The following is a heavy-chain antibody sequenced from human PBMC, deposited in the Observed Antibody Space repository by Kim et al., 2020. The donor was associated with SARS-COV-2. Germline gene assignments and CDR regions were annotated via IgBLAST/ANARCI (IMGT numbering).Heavy chain of an antibody. Sequence: SETLSLTCTVSGGSISSGGYYWSWIRQHPGKGLEWIGYIYYSGSTYYNPSLKSRVTISVDTSKNQFSLKLSSVTAADTAVYYCARGDSSSWSDPLGPFDFWGQGTLVTVSS. J-gene: IGHJ4*02. CDR3: ARGDSSSWSDPLGPFDF. CDR1: GGSISSGGYY. V-gene: IGHV4-31*03. CDR2: IYYSGST. D-gene: IGHD6-13*01.